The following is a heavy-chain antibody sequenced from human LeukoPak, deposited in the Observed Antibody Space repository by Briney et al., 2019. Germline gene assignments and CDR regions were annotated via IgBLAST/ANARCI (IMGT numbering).Heavy chain of an antibody. Sequence: GGSLRLSCAASGFTFSSYSMNWVRQAPGKGLEWVSSISSSSSYIYYADSVKGRFTISRDNAKNSLYLQMNSLRAEDTAVYYCARDRTVVSQTSYYLDCWGQGTLVTVS. J-gene: IGHJ4*02. CDR1: GFTFSSYS. V-gene: IGHV3-21*01. CDR2: ISSSSSYI. D-gene: IGHD4-23*01. CDR3: ARDRTVVSQTSYYLDC.